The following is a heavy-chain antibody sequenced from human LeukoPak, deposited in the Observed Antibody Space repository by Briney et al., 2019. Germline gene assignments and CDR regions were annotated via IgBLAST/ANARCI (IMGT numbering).Heavy chain of an antibody. D-gene: IGHD6-13*01. CDR3: ARAMSSTGDFDY. Sequence: PSETLSLTCTVSGGSISTYYWSWIRQPAGKGLEWIGHIYISGSTNYNPSLKSRVTMSVGTSKNQFSLKLSSVTAADTAVYYCARAMSSTGDFDYWGQGTLVTVSS. J-gene: IGHJ4*02. CDR2: IYISGST. CDR1: GGSISTYY. V-gene: IGHV4-4*07.